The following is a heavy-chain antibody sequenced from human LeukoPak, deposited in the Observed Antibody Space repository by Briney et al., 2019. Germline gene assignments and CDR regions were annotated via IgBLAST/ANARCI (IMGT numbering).Heavy chain of an antibody. D-gene: IGHD2-21*02. V-gene: IGHV3-7*03. CDR2: IKQDGSEK. J-gene: IGHJ4*02. Sequence: GGSLRLSCAASGFTFSSYWMSWVRQAPGKGLEWVANIKQDGSEKYYVDSVKGRFTISRDNAKNSLYLQMNSLRAEDMALYYCAKARNSIVVVTALDYWGQGTLVTVSS. CDR3: AKARNSIVVVTALDY. CDR1: GFTFSSYW.